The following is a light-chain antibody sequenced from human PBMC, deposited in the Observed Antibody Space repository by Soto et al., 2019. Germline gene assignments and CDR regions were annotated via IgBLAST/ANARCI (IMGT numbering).Light chain of an antibody. J-gene: IGLJ1*01. Sequence: QSVLTRPPSVSGAPGQRVAISCTGSSSNIGAGYDAHWYQQLPGTAPKLLIYGNSNRPSGVPDRFSGSKSGTSASLAITGLQAEDEADYYCQSYDSSLSVLYVFGTGTTVTVL. CDR1: SSNIGAGYD. CDR2: GNS. CDR3: QSYDSSLSVLYV. V-gene: IGLV1-40*01.